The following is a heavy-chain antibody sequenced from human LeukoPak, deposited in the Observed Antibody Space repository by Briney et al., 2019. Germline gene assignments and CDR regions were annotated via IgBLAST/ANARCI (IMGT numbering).Heavy chain of an antibody. CDR1: GFTFSSYG. CDR2: IRYDGSNK. J-gene: IGHJ6*03. Sequence: GGSLRLSCAASGFTFSSYGMHWVRQAPGKGLEWVAFIRYDGSNKYCADSVKGRFTISRDNSENTLYLQMNSLRAEDTAVYYCQGYYYYYMDVWGKGTTVTVSS. CDR3: QGYYYYYMDV. V-gene: IGHV3-30*02.